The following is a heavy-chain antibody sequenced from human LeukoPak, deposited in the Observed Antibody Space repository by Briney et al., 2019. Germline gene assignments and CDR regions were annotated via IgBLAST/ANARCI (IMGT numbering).Heavy chain of an antibody. Sequence: ASVKVSCKASGYTFTNFGISWVRQAPGQRPEWMGWISAYNGNTNYAQNVQDRVTLTTDTSTSTAYMELRSLRSDDTAVYYCARVTGTTMDFDYWAREPWSPSPQ. J-gene: IGHJ4*02. CDR2: ISAYNGNT. D-gene: IGHD1-7*01. CDR1: GYTFTNFG. V-gene: IGHV1-18*01. CDR3: ARVTGTTMDFDY.